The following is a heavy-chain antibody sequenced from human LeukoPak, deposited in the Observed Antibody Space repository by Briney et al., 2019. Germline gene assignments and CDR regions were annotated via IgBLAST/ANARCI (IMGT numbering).Heavy chain of an antibody. CDR3: AVQWLVPGGWFDP. CDR1: GGSFSGYY. V-gene: IGHV4-59*01. D-gene: IGHD6-19*01. CDR2: IYYSGST. J-gene: IGHJ5*02. Sequence: SETLSLTCAVYGGSFSGYYWSWIRQPPGKGLEWIGYIYYSGSTNYNPSLKSRVTISVDTSKNQFSLKLSSVTAADTAVYYCAVQWLVPGGWFDPWGQGTLVTVSS.